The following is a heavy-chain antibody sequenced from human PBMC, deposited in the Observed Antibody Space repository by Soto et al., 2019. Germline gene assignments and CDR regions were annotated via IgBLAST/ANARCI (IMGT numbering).Heavy chain of an antibody. CDR3: ARGSWDRSGWYFDY. J-gene: IGHJ4*02. D-gene: IGHD6-19*01. CDR1: GFTVSSYA. CDR2: ISSTDGDT. V-gene: IGHV3-23*01. Sequence: EVQVLESGGGLVQPGGSLRLSCAASGFTVSSYAMTWVRQAPGKGLEWVSVISSTDGDTYYADSVKGRFTISRDNSKNTLFLQMNSLRAEDTALYYCARGSWDRSGWYFDYWGQGTLVTVSS.